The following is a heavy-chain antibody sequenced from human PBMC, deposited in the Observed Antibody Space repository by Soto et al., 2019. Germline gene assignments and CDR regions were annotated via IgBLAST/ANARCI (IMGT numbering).Heavy chain of an antibody. CDR1: GFTFSSYG. Sequence: QVQLVEPGGGVVQPGRSLRLSCAASGFTFSSYGMHWVRQAPGKGLEWVAVIWYDGSNKYYADSVKGRFTISRDNSKNTLYLQMNSLRAEDTAVYYCAREYSSSAMDVWGQGTTVTVSS. D-gene: IGHD6-13*01. J-gene: IGHJ6*02. V-gene: IGHV3-33*01. CDR2: IWYDGSNK. CDR3: AREYSSSAMDV.